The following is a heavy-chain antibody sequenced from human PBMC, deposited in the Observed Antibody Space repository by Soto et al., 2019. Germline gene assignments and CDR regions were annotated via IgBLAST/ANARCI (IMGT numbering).Heavy chain of an antibody. V-gene: IGHV3-74*01. CDR2: INGDGSST. CDR3: TRDAYYDFWSGYSGYYYYYIDV. CDR1: GFTFSSYW. D-gene: IGHD3-3*01. J-gene: IGHJ6*03. Sequence: EVQLVESGGGLVQPGGSLRLSCADSGFTFSSYWMHWVRQAPGKGLVWVSRINGDGSSTSYADSVKGRFTISRDNAKNTLFLQMNSLRADDTAVYYCTRDAYYDFWSGYSGYYYYYIDVWGKGTTVTVSS.